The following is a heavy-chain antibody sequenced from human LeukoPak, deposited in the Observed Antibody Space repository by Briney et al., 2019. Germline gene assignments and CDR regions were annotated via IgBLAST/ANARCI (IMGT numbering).Heavy chain of an antibody. D-gene: IGHD3-3*01. CDR1: GFTFSSYW. J-gene: IGHJ3*02. CDR2: IKQDGSEK. Sequence: GGSLRLSCAASGFTFSSYWMSWVRQAPGKGLEWVANIKQDGSEKYYVDSVKGRFTISRDNAKNSLYLQMNSLRAEDTAVYYCARVLFGVVIIPVGAFDIWGQGTMVTVSS. V-gene: IGHV3-7*04. CDR3: ARVLFGVVIIPVGAFDI.